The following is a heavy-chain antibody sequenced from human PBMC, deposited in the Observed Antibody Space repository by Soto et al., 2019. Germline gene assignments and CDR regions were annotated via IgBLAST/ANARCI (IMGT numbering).Heavy chain of an antibody. V-gene: IGHV1-3*01. CDR2: INAGNGNT. J-gene: IGHJ6*02. Sequence: ASVKVSCKASGYTFTSYAMHWVRQAPGQRLEWMGWINAGNGNTKYSQKFRGRVTITRDTSASTAYMELSSLRSEDTAVYYCARSPRDYHYYYYYGMDVWGQGTTVTVSS. CDR1: GYTFTSYA. D-gene: IGHD4-17*01. CDR3: ARSPRDYHYYYYYGMDV.